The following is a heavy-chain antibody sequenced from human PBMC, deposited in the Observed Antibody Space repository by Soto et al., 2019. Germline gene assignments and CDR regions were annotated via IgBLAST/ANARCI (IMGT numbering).Heavy chain of an antibody. Sequence: ASVKVSCKASGYDFTDYDINLVRQASGQGLEWMGWMNPINGATGSARRFQGRVSMTRNTATATAYLELTSLRSDDSAVSCCGRGPSPRAPAGGTPSYYAMDVWGQGTTVTGS. V-gene: IGHV1-8*02. CDR3: GRGPSPRAPAGGTPSYYAMDV. J-gene: IGHJ6*02. CDR1: GYDFTDYD. CDR2: MNPINGAT. D-gene: IGHD2-2*01.